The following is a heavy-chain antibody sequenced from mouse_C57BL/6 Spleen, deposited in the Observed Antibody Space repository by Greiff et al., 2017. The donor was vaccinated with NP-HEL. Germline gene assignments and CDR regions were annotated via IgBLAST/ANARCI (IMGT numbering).Heavy chain of an antibody. CDR1: GFSFNTYA. Sequence: EVKLVESGGGLVQPKGSLKLSCAASGFSFNTYAMNWVRQAPGKGLEWVARIRSKSNNYATYYADSVKDRFTISGDDSESMLYLQMNNLKTEDTAMYYCVRGDGGMDYWGQGTSVTVSS. D-gene: IGHD3-3*01. J-gene: IGHJ4*01. V-gene: IGHV10-1*01. CDR2: IRSKSNNYAT. CDR3: VRGDGGMDY.